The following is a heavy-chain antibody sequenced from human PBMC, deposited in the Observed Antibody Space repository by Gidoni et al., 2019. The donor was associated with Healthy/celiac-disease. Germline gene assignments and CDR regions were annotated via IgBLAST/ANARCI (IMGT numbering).Heavy chain of an antibody. CDR2: ISGSGGST. V-gene: IGHV3-23*01. J-gene: IGHJ4*02. D-gene: IGHD3-10*01. CDR3: AKVWFGELLPIDY. CDR1: GFTFSSYA. Sequence: EVQLLESGGGLVQPGGSLRLSCAASGFTFSSYAMSWVRQAPGKGLEWGSAISGSGGSTYYADSVKGRFTISRDNSKNTLYLQMNSLRAEDTAVYYCAKVWFGELLPIDYWGQGTLVTVSS.